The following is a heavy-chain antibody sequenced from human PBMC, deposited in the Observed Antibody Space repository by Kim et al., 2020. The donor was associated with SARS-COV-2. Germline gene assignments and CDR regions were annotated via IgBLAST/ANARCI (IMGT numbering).Heavy chain of an antibody. J-gene: IGHJ4*02. Sequence: ASVKVSCKASGYTFTSYGISWVRRAPGQGLEWMGRISTYNGNTNYLQKLQGRVIMTTDPSTSTAYMEMTSLRSDDTAVYYCARDMNRGVINSSGYWGQGTLVTVSS. CDR2: ISTYNGNT. CDR3: ARDMNRGVINSSGY. V-gene: IGHV1-18*01. D-gene: IGHD3-10*01. CDR1: GYTFTSYG.